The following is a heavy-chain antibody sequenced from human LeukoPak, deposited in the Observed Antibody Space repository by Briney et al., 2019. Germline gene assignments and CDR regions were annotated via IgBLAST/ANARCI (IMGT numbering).Heavy chain of an antibody. CDR2: HYSDGGST. D-gene: IGHD1-1*01. CDR3: VRGVHSMDV. CDR1: GFTLSSYW. V-gene: IGHV3-74*03. Sequence: PGGSLRLSCAASGFTLSSYWMQWVRQAPGKGLVWVSRHYSDGGSTKYADSVKGRFTISTDNATNTLYLQMNRLRAEDTGVYSCVRGVHSMDVWGQGTTVTVSS. J-gene: IGHJ6*02.